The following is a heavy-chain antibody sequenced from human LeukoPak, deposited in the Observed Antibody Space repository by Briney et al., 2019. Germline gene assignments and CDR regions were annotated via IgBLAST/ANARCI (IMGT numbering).Heavy chain of an antibody. Sequence: PGRSLRLSCEASGFKFDDYAMHWVRQVPGKGLEWVSGMTWNSGKTLYADSVKGRFTISRDNAKNSLYLQMNSLRAEDMALYYCAKARGGGSWGVPWYFDYWGQGTLVTVSS. V-gene: IGHV3-9*03. D-gene: IGHD2-15*01. CDR1: GFKFDDYA. CDR3: AKARGGGSWGVPWYFDY. CDR2: MTWNSGKT. J-gene: IGHJ4*02.